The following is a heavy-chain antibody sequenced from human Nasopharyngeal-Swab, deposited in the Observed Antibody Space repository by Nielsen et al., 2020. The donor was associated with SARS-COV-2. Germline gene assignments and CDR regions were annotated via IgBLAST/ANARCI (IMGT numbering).Heavy chain of an antibody. J-gene: IGHJ4*02. D-gene: IGHD2/OR15-2a*01. V-gene: IGHV3-23*01. Sequence: GGSLRLSCAASGFTFSRFGMSWVRQAPGKGLEWVSGISFSGGSTYYADSVKGRFTISRDNSKNTLYLQMNSLRAEDTAVYYCAKGYFLDYWGQGTLVTVSS. CDR3: AKGYFLDY. CDR1: GFTFSRFG. CDR2: ISFSGGST.